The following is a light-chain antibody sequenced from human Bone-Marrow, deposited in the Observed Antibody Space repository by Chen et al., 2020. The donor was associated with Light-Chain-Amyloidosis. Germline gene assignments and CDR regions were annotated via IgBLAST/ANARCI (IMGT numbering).Light chain of an antibody. V-gene: IGLV3-25*03. CDR1: DLPTKY. Sequence: SYELTQPPSVSVSPGQTAMITCSGDDLPTKYAYWYQQKPGQAPVLVIHRDTEWPSGISERFSGSSSGTTATLTISGVQAEDEADYHCQSADSSGTYEVIFGGGTKLTVL. CDR2: RDT. J-gene: IGLJ2*01. CDR3: QSADSSGTYEVI.